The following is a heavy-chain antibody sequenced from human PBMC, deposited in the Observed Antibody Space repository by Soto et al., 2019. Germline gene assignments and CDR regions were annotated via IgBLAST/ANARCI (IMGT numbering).Heavy chain of an antibody. CDR2: IYHSGST. CDR1: GGSISSGGYS. V-gene: IGHV4-30-2*01. J-gene: IGHJ4*02. D-gene: IGHD3-9*01. Sequence: PSETLSLTCAVSGGSISSGGYSWSWIRQPPGKGLEWIGYIYHSGSTYYNPSLKSRVTISADRSKNQFSLKLSSVTAEDTAVYYCARANYDILAGYCPDYWGQGTRVTVS. CDR3: ARANYDILAGYCPDY.